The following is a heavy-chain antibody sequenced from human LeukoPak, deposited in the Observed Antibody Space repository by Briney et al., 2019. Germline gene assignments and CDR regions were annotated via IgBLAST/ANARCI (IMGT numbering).Heavy chain of an antibody. CDR3: ATRRITMVRGVITNDAFDI. CDR1: GGSISSSSYY. V-gene: IGHV4-39*01. D-gene: IGHD3-10*01. Sequence: SETLSLTCTVSGGSISSSSYYWGWIRQPPGKGLEWIGSIYCSGSTYYNPSLKSRVTISVDTSKNQFSLKLSSVTAADTAVYYCATRRITMVRGVITNDAFDIWGQGTMVTVSS. J-gene: IGHJ3*02. CDR2: IYCSGST.